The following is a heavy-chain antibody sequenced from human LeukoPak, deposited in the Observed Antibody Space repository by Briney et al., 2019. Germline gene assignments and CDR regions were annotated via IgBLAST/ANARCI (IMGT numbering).Heavy chain of an antibody. CDR2: IYSGGST. Sequence: KAGGSLRLSCAASGFTVSSNYMSWVRQAPGKGLEWVSVIYSGGSTYYADSVKGRLTISRDNSKNTLYLQMNSLRAEDTAVYYCARDPPYDFWSAQGAFDIWGQGTMVTVSS. CDR3: ARDPPYDFWSAQGAFDI. J-gene: IGHJ3*02. V-gene: IGHV3-66*02. CDR1: GFTVSSNY. D-gene: IGHD3-3*01.